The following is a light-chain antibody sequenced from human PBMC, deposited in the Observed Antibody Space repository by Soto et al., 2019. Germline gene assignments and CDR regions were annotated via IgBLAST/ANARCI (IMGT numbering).Light chain of an antibody. CDR3: LQHSAWPLT. J-gene: IGKJ3*01. V-gene: IGKV3-15*01. CDR1: QTLRNK. Sequence: IVLTQSPGTLSVSPGERVILSCRASQTLRNKLAWYQQKPGQAPRLLIYGGFTRATGIPARFSGSGSGTEFTLTIHSLQSEDFAIYYCLQHSAWPLTFGHGTKLDLK. CDR2: GGF.